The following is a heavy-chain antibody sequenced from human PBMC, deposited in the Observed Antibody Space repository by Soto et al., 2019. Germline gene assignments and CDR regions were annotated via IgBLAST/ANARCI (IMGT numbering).Heavy chain of an antibody. D-gene: IGHD3-16*01. Sequence: KTSETLSLTCSVSGASVTNHIYYWGWFRQPPGKGLEWIGKRYSSGTSYYSTSLESRVTISVDSSQNQFSLMLTSVTVADTATYFCASGSWGYFYSWGHVSLVTVSS. V-gene: IGHV4-39*01. J-gene: IGHJ4*01. CDR3: ASGSWGYFYS. CDR1: GASVTNHIYY. CDR2: RYSSGTS.